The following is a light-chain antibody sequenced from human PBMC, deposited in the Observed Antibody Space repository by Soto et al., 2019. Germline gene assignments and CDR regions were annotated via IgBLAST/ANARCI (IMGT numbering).Light chain of an antibody. CDR3: QQYGSSPYT. CDR1: QIVSSSS. V-gene: IGKV3-20*01. CDR2: ATS. Sequence: EIVLTKSPGTLSLSPGERFTLSCRASQIVSSSSFAWFRQKPGQPPRLLIYATSRRATGIPDRFSGSGSGTDCALLISRLEPEDFVVYYCQQYGSSPYTFGRGNRLDI. J-gene: IGKJ2*01.